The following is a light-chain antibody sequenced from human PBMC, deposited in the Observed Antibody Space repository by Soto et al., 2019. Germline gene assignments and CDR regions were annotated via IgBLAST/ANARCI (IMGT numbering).Light chain of an antibody. V-gene: IGLV2-14*01. CDR3: SSYASSNTMV. Sequence: QSALTQPASVSGSPGQSITISCTGTSSDVGDYDYVSWYQHHPGKAPKLMIYEVTYRPSGVSNRFSASKSGNTASLTISGLQAEDEADYYCSSYASSNTMVFGGGTKLTVL. CDR2: EVT. CDR1: SSDVGDYDY. J-gene: IGLJ2*01.